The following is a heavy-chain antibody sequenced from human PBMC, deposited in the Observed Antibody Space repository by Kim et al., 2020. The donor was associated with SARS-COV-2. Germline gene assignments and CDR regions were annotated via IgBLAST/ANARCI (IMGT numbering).Heavy chain of an antibody. CDR2: INHSGST. D-gene: IGHD6-19*01. V-gene: IGHV4-34*01. CDR1: GGSFSGYY. J-gene: IGHJ4*02. Sequence: SETLSLTCAVYGGSFSGYYWSWIRQPPGKGLEWIGEINHSGSTNYNPSLKSRVTISVDTSKNQFSLKLSSVTAADTAVYYCARDLAVAGRSGGYWGQGTLVTVSS. CDR3: ARDLAVAGRSGGY.